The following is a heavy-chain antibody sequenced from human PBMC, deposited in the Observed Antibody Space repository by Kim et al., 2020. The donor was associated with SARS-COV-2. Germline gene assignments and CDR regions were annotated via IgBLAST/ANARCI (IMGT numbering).Heavy chain of an antibody. V-gene: IGHV3-30*04. CDR2: ISYDGSNK. D-gene: IGHD3-10*01. CDR1: GFTFSSYA. J-gene: IGHJ4*02. Sequence: GGSLRLSCAASGFTFSSYAMHWVRQAPGKGLEWVAVISYDGSNKYYADSVKGRFTISRDNSKNTLYLQMNSLRAEDTAVYYCARGPTPEDYPYFDYWGQGTLVTVSS. CDR3: ARGPTPEDYPYFDY.